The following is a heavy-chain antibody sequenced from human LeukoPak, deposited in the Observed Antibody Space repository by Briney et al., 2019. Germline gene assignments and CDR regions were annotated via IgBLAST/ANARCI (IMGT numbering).Heavy chain of an antibody. CDR2: ISYSGST. D-gene: IGHD6-19*01. CDR1: GGSITSGGYF. CDR3: ARGHGSSGMDY. V-gene: IGHV4-61*08. J-gene: IGHJ4*02. Sequence: KPSETLSLTCTVSGGSITSGGYFWSWIRQHPGKGLECIGHISYSGSTNYNPSLKSRVTILVDTSKNQFSLKVSSVTAADTAVYYCARGHGSSGMDYWGQGTLVTVSS.